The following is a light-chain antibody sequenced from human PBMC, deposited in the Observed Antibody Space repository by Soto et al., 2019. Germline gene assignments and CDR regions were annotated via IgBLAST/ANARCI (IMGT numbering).Light chain of an antibody. J-gene: IGLJ2*01. V-gene: IGLV2-8*01. CDR2: EVT. CDR3: TSYEGSDNFVA. CDR1: SSDFNNYKY. Sequence: QSALTQPPSVSGSPGQSVTISCTGTSSDFNNYKYVAWYQLHPGKAPKLLIYEVTKRPSGVPDRFSASKSGNTASLTVSGLQSDDEAVYYCTSYEGSDNFVAFGGGTQLTVL.